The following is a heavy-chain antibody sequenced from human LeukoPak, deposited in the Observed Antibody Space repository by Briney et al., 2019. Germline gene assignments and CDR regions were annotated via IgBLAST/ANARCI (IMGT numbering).Heavy chain of an antibody. CDR2: ISGGGGST. J-gene: IGHJ4*02. CDR3: AKYGDILTGYPYYFDY. CDR1: GFTVSSNY. D-gene: IGHD3-9*01. V-gene: IGHV3-23*01. Sequence: PGGSLRLSCAASGFTVSSNYMSWVRQAPGKGLEWVSAISGGGGSTYYADSVKGRFTISGDNSKNTLYLQMNSLRAEDTAVYYCAKYGDILTGYPYYFDYWGQGTLVTVSS.